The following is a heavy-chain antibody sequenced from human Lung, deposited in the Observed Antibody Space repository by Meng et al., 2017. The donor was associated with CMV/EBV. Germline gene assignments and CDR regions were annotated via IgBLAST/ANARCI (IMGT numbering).Heavy chain of an antibody. J-gene: IGHJ6*02. CDR1: GGSFSGYY. V-gene: IGHV4-34*01. D-gene: IGHD2-2*01. CDR2: INHSGST. CDR3: ARRGDHIVVVPAAISTRRQGYGMDV. Sequence: SETLSLXXAVYGGSFSGYYWSWIRQPPGKGLEWIGEINHSGSTNYNPSLKSRVTISVDTSKNQFSLKLSSVTAADTAVYYCARRGDHIVVVPAAISTRRQGYGMDVWGQGTXVTVSS.